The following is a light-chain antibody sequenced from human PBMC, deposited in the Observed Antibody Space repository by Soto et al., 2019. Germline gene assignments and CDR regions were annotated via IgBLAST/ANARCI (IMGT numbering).Light chain of an antibody. Sequence: EIVLTQSPATLSLSPGERATLSCRASQSVSSYLAWYQQKPGQAPRLLIYDASNRATGIPARFSGSGSGTDFNLTISSLEPEDFAVYYCQQRSNWPITFGQGTRLEMK. CDR3: QQRSNWPIT. J-gene: IGKJ5*01. CDR2: DAS. CDR1: QSVSSY. V-gene: IGKV3-11*01.